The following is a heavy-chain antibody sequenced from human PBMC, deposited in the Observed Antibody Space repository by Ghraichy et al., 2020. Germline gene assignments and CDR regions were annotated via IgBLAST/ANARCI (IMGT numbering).Heavy chain of an antibody. CDR2: IIPIFGTA. Sequence: SVKVSCKASGGTFSSYAISWVRQAPGQGLEWMGGIIPIFGTANYAQKFQGRVTITADESTSTAYMELSSLRSEDTAVYYCARGNYDFWSGYPATNYYYYMDVWGKGTTVTVSS. V-gene: IGHV1-69*13. CDR3: ARGNYDFWSGYPATNYYYYMDV. CDR1: GGTFSSYA. J-gene: IGHJ6*03. D-gene: IGHD3-3*01.